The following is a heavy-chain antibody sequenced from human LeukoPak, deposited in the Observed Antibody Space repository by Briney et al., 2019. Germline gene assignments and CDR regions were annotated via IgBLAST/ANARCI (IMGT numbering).Heavy chain of an antibody. CDR3: AGGVAVEYSSSRKFDY. D-gene: IGHD6-6*01. CDR1: GFTFSSYS. J-gene: IGHJ4*02. CDR2: ISSSSSYI. V-gene: IGHV3-21*01. Sequence: PGGSLRLSCAASGFTFSSYSMNGVRQAPGKGLEWVSSISSSSSYIYYADSVKGRFTISRDNAKNSLYLQMNSLRAEDTAVYYCAGGVAVEYSSSRKFDYWGQGTLVTVSS.